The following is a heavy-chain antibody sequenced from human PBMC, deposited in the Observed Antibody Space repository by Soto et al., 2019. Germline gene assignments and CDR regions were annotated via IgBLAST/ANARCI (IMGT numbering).Heavy chain of an antibody. D-gene: IGHD3-10*01. J-gene: IGHJ5*02. CDR1: GDSISTDY. CDR3: ARHGDYYGSGSYYNGWFDP. Sequence: SETLSLTCTVSGDSISTDYWSWIRQSPGKGLEWIGFIYYSGSTYYNPSLKSRVTISVDTSKNQFSLKLSSVTAADTAVYYCARHGDYYGSGSYYNGWFDPWGQGTLVTVSS. V-gene: IGHV4-59*04. CDR2: IYYSGST.